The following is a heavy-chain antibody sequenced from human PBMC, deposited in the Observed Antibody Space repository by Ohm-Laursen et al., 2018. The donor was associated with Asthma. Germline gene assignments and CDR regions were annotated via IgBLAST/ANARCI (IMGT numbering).Heavy chain of an antibody. Sequence: GTLSLTCTVDGGSFSAFYWNWIRQPPGKGLEWIGEFSHSGGTNYNPSLKSRVTISVDTPKNQFSLKLSSVTAADTAVYYCARSQYDILTGTYNWFDPWGQGTLVTVSS. V-gene: IGHV4-34*01. CDR3: ARSQYDILTGTYNWFDP. CDR1: GGSFSAFY. J-gene: IGHJ5*02. CDR2: FSHSGGT. D-gene: IGHD3-9*01.